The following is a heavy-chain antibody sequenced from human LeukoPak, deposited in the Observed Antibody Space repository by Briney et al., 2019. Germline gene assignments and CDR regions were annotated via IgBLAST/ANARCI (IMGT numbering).Heavy chain of an antibody. D-gene: IGHD5-18*01. V-gene: IGHV4-59*01. CDR1: GGSISSYY. CDR2: IYYSGST. Sequence: PSETLSLTCTVSGGSISSYYWSWIRQPPGKGLEWIGYIYYSGSTNYNPSLKCRVTISVDTSKNQFSLKLSSVTAADTAVYYCARSSMVTIFDYWGQGTLVTVSS. J-gene: IGHJ4*02. CDR3: ARSSMVTIFDY.